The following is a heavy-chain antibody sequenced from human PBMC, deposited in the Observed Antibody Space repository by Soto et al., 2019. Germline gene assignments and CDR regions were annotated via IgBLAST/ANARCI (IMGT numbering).Heavy chain of an antibody. Sequence: EVQLLESGGGLVQPGGSLRLSCAASGFTFSNYAMSWVRQAPGKGLEWVSAISGNGDHTYYADSVKGRFTFSRDNSKNTLYLQMNSLRAEDTAIYYCAKRIKNSGGWYADYWGQGTLVTVSS. V-gene: IGHV3-23*01. J-gene: IGHJ4*02. CDR3: AKRIKNSGGWYADY. CDR1: GFTFSNYA. CDR2: ISGNGDHT. D-gene: IGHD6-19*01.